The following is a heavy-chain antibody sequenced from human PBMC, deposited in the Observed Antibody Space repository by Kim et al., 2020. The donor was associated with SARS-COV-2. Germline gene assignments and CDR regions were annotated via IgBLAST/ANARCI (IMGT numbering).Heavy chain of an antibody. Sequence: GGSLRLSCTASGFTFGDYAMSWVRQAPGKGLEWVGFIRSKAYGGTTEYAASVKGRFTISRDDSKSIAYLQMNSLKTEDTAVYYCTRESRVEDKLPLGYYYYYGMDVWGQGTTVTVSS. D-gene: IGHD5-12*01. CDR2: IRSKAYGGTT. V-gene: IGHV3-49*04. J-gene: IGHJ6*02. CDR3: TRESRVEDKLPLGYYYYYGMDV. CDR1: GFTFGDYA.